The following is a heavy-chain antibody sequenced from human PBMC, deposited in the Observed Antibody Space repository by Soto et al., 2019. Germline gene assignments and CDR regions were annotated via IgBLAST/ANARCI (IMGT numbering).Heavy chain of an antibody. CDR2: INGRGNYI. CDR3: VREDAKVGTNSAFDF. Sequence: EVQVVESGGDLVKPGGSLRLSCASSGFTFSTYTMNWVRQAPGKGLEWVSSINGRGNYIYYAESVKGRFTISRDNAKNSLYLQMDRLRAEDTALYYCVREDAKVGTNSAFDFCGLGALVTVSS. D-gene: IGHD1-26*01. V-gene: IGHV3-21*01. CDR1: GFTFSTYT. J-gene: IGHJ4*02.